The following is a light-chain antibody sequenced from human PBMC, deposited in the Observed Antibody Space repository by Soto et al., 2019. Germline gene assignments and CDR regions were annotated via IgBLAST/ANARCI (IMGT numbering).Light chain of an antibody. V-gene: IGLV1-40*01. Sequence: QSFLTQPPSVSVAPGQRVTISCTGGSSNIGAGYVLHWYQQLPGAAPKLRIFSDNNRPSGVPDRFSGSKSGTSASLAITGLRAEDEADDYCESYDNNXDYVFGRGTKVXV. J-gene: IGLJ1*01. CDR3: ESYDNNXDYV. CDR2: SDN. CDR1: SSNIGAGYV.